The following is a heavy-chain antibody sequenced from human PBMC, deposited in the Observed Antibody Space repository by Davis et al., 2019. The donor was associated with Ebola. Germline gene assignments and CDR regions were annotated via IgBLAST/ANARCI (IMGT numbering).Heavy chain of an antibody. CDR2: IYPGDSDT. CDR3: ARRTYYYDSSGYRLSIAFDI. J-gene: IGHJ3*02. D-gene: IGHD3-22*01. CDR1: GYSFTSYW. Sequence: GESLKISCKGSGYSFTSYWIGWVRQMPGKGLEWMGIIYPGDSDTRYSPSFQGQVTISADKSISTAYLQWSSLKASDTAMYYCARRTYYYDSSGYRLSIAFDIWGQGTTVTVSS. V-gene: IGHV5-51*01.